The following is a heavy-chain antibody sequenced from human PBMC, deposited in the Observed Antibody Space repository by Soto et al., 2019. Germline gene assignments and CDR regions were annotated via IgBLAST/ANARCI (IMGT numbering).Heavy chain of an antibody. CDR1: GFTFSTYA. J-gene: IGHJ4*02. D-gene: IGHD6-13*01. V-gene: IGHV3-23*01. Sequence: GGSLRLSCAASGFTFSTYAMSWVRQAPGKGLEWVSAISGSGGRTYYADSVKGRFTISRDNSKNTLYLQMNSLRAEDTAVYYCAKDRSGYSSSWSPFEYWGQGTLVTVSS. CDR3: AKDRSGYSSSWSPFEY. CDR2: ISGSGGRT.